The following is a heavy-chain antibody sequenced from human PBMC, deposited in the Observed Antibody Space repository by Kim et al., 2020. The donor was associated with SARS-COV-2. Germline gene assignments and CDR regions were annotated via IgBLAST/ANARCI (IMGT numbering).Heavy chain of an antibody. CDR1: GFSFEHYA. V-gene: IGHV3-9*01. Sequence: GGSLRLSCTGSGFSFEHYAMHWVRQAPGKGLEWVTGLNWDGDAIFYAASVKGRFTVSRDNAKKSTYLHMNSLRVEDTAFYFCAKDKANVLSSYIADWGQGTLVTVSS. CDR3: AKDKANVLSSYIAD. CDR2: LNWDGDAI. D-gene: IGHD6-13*01. J-gene: IGHJ4*02.